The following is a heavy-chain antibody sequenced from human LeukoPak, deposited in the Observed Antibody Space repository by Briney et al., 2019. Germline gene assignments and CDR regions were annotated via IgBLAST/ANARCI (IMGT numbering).Heavy chain of an antibody. CDR2: IYGGDTYA. J-gene: IGHJ4*02. Sequence: GESLKISCKASGFSFSNDWIAWVRQMPGKGLEWVGIIYGGDTYANYSPSFRGRVTISADKSISTAYLQWSSLKASDTAMYYCARGREYTRSSPQVTTLDYWGQGTLVTVSS. V-gene: IGHV5-51*01. CDR3: ARGREYTRSSPQVTTLDY. D-gene: IGHD2/OR15-2a*01. CDR1: GFSFSNDW.